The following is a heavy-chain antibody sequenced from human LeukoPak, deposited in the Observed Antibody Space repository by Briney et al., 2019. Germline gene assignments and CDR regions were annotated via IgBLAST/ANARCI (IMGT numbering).Heavy chain of an antibody. Sequence: GGSLRLSCAASGFTFTSYAMSWVRQAPGKGLEWVSAISGSGGGTYYADSVKGRFTISRDNSKNTLFLQMNSLTAEDTAVYYCARDQGTSVTAMVGGHFDYWGPGTLVTVSS. CDR1: GFTFTSYA. D-gene: IGHD4-17*01. J-gene: IGHJ4*02. CDR3: ARDQGTSVTAMVGGHFDY. V-gene: IGHV3-23*01. CDR2: ISGSGGGT.